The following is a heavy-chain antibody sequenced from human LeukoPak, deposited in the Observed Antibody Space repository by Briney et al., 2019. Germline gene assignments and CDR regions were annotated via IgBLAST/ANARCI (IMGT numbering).Heavy chain of an antibody. CDR2: INSGGTT. Sequence: PGGSLRLSCAVSGFTVSSNYMSWVRQAPGKGLEWVSVINSGGTTYYADSVRGRFTISRDNSMNTLYFQTNSLRAEDTALYYCARDQGCTSSTCRNNWFDPWGQGTQVTVSS. V-gene: IGHV3-66*02. D-gene: IGHD2-2*01. J-gene: IGHJ5*02. CDR1: GFTVSSNY. CDR3: ARDQGCTSSTCRNNWFDP.